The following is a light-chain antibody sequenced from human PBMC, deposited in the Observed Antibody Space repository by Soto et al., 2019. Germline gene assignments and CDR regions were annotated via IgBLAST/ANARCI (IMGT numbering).Light chain of an antibody. CDR2: GAS. CDR3: QQYGSSALYT. CDR1: QSVSSSY. J-gene: IGKJ2*01. Sequence: EIVLTQSPGTLSLSPGERATLSCRASQSVSSSYLAWYQQKPGQAPRLLIYGASARPTGIPDRFSGSGSGTAFTLTISRLEPEDSAVYYCQQYGSSALYTFGQGTKLEIK. V-gene: IGKV3-20*01.